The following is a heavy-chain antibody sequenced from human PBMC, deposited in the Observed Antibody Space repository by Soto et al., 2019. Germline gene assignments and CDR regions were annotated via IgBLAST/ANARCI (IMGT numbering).Heavy chain of an antibody. D-gene: IGHD6-19*01. Sequence: SVKVSCKASGGTFSSYAISWVRQAPGQGLEWMGGIIPIFGTANYAQKFQGRVTITADKSTSTAYMELSSLRSEDTAVYYCARDTSGWYGDNWFDTWGQGTLVTVSS. CDR3: ARDTSGWYGDNWFDT. CDR2: IIPIFGTA. V-gene: IGHV1-69*06. CDR1: GGTFSSYA. J-gene: IGHJ5*02.